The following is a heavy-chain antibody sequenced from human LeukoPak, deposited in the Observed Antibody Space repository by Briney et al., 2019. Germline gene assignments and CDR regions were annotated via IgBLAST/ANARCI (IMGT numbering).Heavy chain of an antibody. J-gene: IGHJ3*02. CDR1: GFTFSSHG. CDR3: ARDASSGSDDAFDI. D-gene: IGHD3-22*01. CDR2: IAYDGSNK. Sequence: AGGSLRLSCAAAGFTFSSHGMHWVRQAPGKGLEWVATIAYDGSNKYYGDSVKGRFTISRDNSKNTLYVQMDSLRPEDTAVYYCARDASSGSDDAFDIWGQGTMVTVSS. V-gene: IGHV3-30*03.